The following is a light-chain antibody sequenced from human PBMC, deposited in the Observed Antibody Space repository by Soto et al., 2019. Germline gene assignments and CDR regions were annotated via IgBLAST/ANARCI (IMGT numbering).Light chain of an antibody. V-gene: IGKV1-39*01. CDR2: DAS. J-gene: IGKJ5*01. CDR3: QQSYRAVT. CDR1: QTISTY. Sequence: DIQMTQSPSSLSASVGDRVTITCRASQTISTYLNWYQQKPGKAPRLLIYDASSLLSGVPSRFSGSGSGTDFTLTIASLQPEDFSTYYCQQSYRAVTFGQGTRLEIK.